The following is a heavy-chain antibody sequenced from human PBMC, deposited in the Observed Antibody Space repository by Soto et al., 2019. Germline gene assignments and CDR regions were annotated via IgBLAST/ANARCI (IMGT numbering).Heavy chain of an antibody. CDR1: GYTFTSYG. Sequence: ASVKVSCKASGYTFTSYGISWVRQAPGQGLEWMGWISAYNGNTNYAQKLQGRVTMTTDTSTSTAYMELRSLRSDDTAVYYCARWDLKYSSSARWFDTWGQGTLVTXSA. D-gene: IGHD6-6*01. CDR3: ARWDLKYSSSARWFDT. V-gene: IGHV1-18*01. J-gene: IGHJ5*02. CDR2: ISAYNGNT.